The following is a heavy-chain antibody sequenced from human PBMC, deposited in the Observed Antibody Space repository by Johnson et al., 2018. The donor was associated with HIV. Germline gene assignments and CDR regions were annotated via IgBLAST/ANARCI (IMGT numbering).Heavy chain of an antibody. CDR1: GFTFSSNW. Sequence: VQLVESGGGLVQPGGSLILSCAASGFTFSSNWMHWVRQAPGKGLVWVSRISSDGSSTYYADSVKGRFTISRDNAKNSLYLQMNSLRAEDTALYYCAKATELEDAFDIWGQGTMVTVSS. CDR3: AKATELEDAFDI. J-gene: IGHJ3*02. CDR2: ISSDGSST. V-gene: IGHV3-74*01. D-gene: IGHD1-26*01.